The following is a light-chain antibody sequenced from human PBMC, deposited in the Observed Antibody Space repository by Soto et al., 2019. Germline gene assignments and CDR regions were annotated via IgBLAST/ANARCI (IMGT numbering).Light chain of an antibody. CDR1: SSDVGGYNY. CDR2: EVN. CDR3: TSYTSSVSYV. Sequence: QSALTQPAYVSGSPGQSITISCTGTSSDVGGYNYVSWYQQHPGKATKFIMYEVNNRHSGVSNRFSGSKSGNTASLTISGLQAEDEADYYCTSYTSSVSYVFGTGTKLTVL. V-gene: IGLV2-14*01. J-gene: IGLJ1*01.